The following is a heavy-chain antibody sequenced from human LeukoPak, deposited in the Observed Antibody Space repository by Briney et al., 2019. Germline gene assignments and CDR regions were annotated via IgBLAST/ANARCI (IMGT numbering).Heavy chain of an antibody. J-gene: IGHJ1*01. V-gene: IGHV4-59*01. Sequence: SETLSLTCTVSGGSISSYYWSWIQQPPGKGLEWIGYIYYSGSTNYNPSLKSRVTISVDTSKNQFSLKLSSVTAADTAVYYCARASVWGSYRYSRFYFQHWGQGTLVTVSS. CDR2: IYYSGST. D-gene: IGHD3-16*02. CDR3: ARASVWGSYRYSRFYFQH. CDR1: GGSISSYY.